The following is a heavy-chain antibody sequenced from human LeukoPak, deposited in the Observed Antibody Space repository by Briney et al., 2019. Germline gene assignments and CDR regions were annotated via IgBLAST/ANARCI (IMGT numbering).Heavy chain of an antibody. CDR3: ARVRPYYDIKGLIPDYFDY. D-gene: IGHD3-22*01. CDR2: IYYSGST. CDR1: GGSISSYY. V-gene: IGHV4-59*01. J-gene: IGHJ4*02. Sequence: SETLSLTCTVSGGSISSYYWSWIRQPPRKGLEWFVYIYYSGSTNYNPPLKSRVTISVDTSKNQLSLKLSSVTAADTAVYYCARVRPYYDIKGLIPDYFDYWGQGTLVTVSS.